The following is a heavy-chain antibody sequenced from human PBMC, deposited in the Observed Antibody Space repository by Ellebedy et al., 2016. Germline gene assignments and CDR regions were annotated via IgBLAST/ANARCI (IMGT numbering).Heavy chain of an antibody. D-gene: IGHD6-6*01. V-gene: IGHV4-34*01. CDR3: ARALAALWFDP. CDR1: DKSFRTFY. Sequence: SETLSLTXDADDKSFRTFYWTWIHQFPGKGLEWVGESNHSGDTNYNPSLKGRVTISVHTSKKQFSLKLRSLTAADTAVYYCARALAALWFDPWGQGTPVTVSS. J-gene: IGHJ5*02. CDR2: SNHSGDT.